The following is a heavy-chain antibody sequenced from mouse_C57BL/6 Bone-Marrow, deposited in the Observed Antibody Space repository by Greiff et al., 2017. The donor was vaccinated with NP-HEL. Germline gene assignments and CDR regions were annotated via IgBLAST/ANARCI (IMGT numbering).Heavy chain of an antibody. D-gene: IGHD1-1*01. J-gene: IGHJ4*01. CDR3: ARDYYGSSYTPYYAMDY. Sequence: EVKLMESGPGLVKPSQSLSLTCSVTGYSITSGYYWNWIRQFPGNKLEWMGYISYDGSNNYNPSLKNRISITRDTSKNQFFLKLNSVTTEDTATYYCARDYYGSSYTPYYAMDYWGQGTSVTVSS. CDR2: ISYDGSN. V-gene: IGHV3-6*01. CDR1: GYSITSGYY.